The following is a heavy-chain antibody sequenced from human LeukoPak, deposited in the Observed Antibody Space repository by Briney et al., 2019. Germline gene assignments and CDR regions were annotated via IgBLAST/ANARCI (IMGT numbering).Heavy chain of an antibody. Sequence: PGGSLRLSCAASGFTFSDYGMHWVRQAPGEGLEWVVFIRYDGTDKYYADSVKGRFAISRDNSKNTLYLQMNSLRAEDTAVYYCAKDRGVRGGPAYYYMDVWGKGTTVTVSS. CDR3: AKDRGVRGGPAYYYMDV. D-gene: IGHD3-10*01. V-gene: IGHV3-30*02. CDR2: IRYDGTDK. CDR1: GFTFSDYG. J-gene: IGHJ6*03.